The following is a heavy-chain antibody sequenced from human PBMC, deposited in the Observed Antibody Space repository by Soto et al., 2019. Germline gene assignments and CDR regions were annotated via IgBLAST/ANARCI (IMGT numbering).Heavy chain of an antibody. CDR2: ISGSGFKK. J-gene: IGHJ5*02. D-gene: IGHD1-26*01. CDR3: AKNQGVELVPLATVDWFDP. V-gene: IGHV3-23*01. CDR1: GFIFENFG. Sequence: GGSLRLSCAASGFIFENFGMSWVRQAPGKGLEWISYISGSGFKKYYADSVKGRFTISRDNSKSTVYLELNNLSAEDTAVYHCAKNQGVELVPLATVDWFDPWGQGSVVTVSS.